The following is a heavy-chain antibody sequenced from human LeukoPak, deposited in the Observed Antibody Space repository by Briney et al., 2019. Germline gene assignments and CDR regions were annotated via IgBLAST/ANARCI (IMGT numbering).Heavy chain of an antibody. CDR3: ARDPYRFAFDI. D-gene: IGHD1-26*01. V-gene: IGHV3-7*03. CDR1: GFTFSSYW. CDR2: INHNGNVN. J-gene: IGHJ3*02. Sequence: GGSLRLACSASGFTFSSYWMNWARQAPGKGLEWVASINHNGNVNYYVDSVKGRFTISRDNAKNSLCLQMNSLRAEDTAVYYCARDPYRFAFDIWGQGTVVLVSS.